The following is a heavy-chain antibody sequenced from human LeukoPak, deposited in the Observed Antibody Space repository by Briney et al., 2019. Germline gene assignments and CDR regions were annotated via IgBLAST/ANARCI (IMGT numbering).Heavy chain of an antibody. J-gene: IGHJ4*02. V-gene: IGHV4-34*01. CDR2: INHSGST. CDR1: GGSISSYY. CDR3: ARARSGY. Sequence: PSETLSLTCTVSGGSISSYYWSWIRQPPGKGLEWIGEINHSGSTNYNPSLKSRVTISVDTSKNQFSLKLSSVTAADTAVYYCARARSGYWGQGTLVTVSS. D-gene: IGHD3-10*01.